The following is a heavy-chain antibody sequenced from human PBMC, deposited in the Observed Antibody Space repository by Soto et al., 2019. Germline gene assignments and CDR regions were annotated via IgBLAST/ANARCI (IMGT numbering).Heavy chain of an antibody. CDR1: GFTFDTFA. V-gene: IGHV3-23*01. CDR2: INGDGDGT. Sequence: EVQLLESGGASVQSGGSLRLSCAASGFTFDTFAMAWVRQAPGKGLEWVSSINGDGDGTYYADSVKGRFTFSRDNSKNTLYLQMSSLTVADTAVYFCAKGRLVVGSDGFDSWGQGTLVTVSS. D-gene: IGHD6-6*01. CDR3: AKGRLVVGSDGFDS. J-gene: IGHJ5*01.